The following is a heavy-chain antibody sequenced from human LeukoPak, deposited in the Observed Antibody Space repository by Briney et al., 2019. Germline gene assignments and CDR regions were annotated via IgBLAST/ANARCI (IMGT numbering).Heavy chain of an antibody. CDR1: GFSFNTYA. CDR2: ISSNGDST. J-gene: IGHJ4*02. V-gene: IGHV3-64*01. Sequence: GGSPRLSCAASGFSFNTYAMHWVRQAPGKGLEYVSAISSNGDSTYYANSVKGRFTISRDNSKKTLFLQMGSLRAEDMAVYYCARDSGGDAYNDYFDSWGQGTLVTVSS. D-gene: IGHD5-24*01. CDR3: ARDSGGDAYNDYFDS.